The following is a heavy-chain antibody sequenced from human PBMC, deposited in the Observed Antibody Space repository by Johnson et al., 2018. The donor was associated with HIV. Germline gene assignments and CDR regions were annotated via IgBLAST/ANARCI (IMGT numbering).Heavy chain of an antibody. V-gene: IGHV3-66*03. D-gene: IGHD1-26*01. J-gene: IGHJ3*02. CDR3: ARAGIVGDQRDAFDI. Sequence: EQLVESGGGLIQPGGSLRLSCAASGFTVSSNYMSWLRQAPGKGLEWVSVIYSGGSTYYADSVKGRFTISRDNSENTLYLQMNSLRPEDTAVYYCARAGIVGDQRDAFDIWGQGTMVTVSS. CDR1: GFTVSSNY. CDR2: IYSGGST.